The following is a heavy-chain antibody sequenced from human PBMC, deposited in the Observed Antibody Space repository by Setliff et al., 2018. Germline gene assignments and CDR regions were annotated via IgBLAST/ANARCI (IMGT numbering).Heavy chain of an antibody. J-gene: IGHJ6*03. CDR2: IYGTGST. CDR3: ARGLEGEDYFYYMDV. D-gene: IGHD2-21*01. CDR1: GGTFSDYY. Sequence: SETLSLTCAASGGTFSDYYWSWIRQPAERGLEWIGHIYGTGSTSYNPSLKSRVTISVDTSKNQFSLKLTSVTAADTAVYYCARGLEGEDYFYYMDVWGKGNTVTVSS. V-gene: IGHV4-4*07.